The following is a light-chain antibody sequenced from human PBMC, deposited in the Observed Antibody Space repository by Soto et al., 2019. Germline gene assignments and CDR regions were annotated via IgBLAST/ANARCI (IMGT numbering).Light chain of an antibody. CDR3: CSYAGSRTPYV. Sequence: QSVLTQPASVSGSPGQSITISCTGTSSDVGSYNLVSWYQQHPGKAPKLMIYEGSKRPSGVSNRFSGSKSGNTASLTISGLQAEDEADYSCCSYAGSRTPYVFGAGTKVTAL. CDR2: EGS. J-gene: IGLJ1*01. V-gene: IGLV2-23*01. CDR1: SSDVGSYNL.